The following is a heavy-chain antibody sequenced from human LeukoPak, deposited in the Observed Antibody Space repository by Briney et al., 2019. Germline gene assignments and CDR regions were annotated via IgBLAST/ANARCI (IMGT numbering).Heavy chain of an antibody. J-gene: IGHJ3*02. Sequence: SETLSLTCTVSGGSISSTFDYWGWIRQPPGKGLEWIGSIYYSGNTFYNPSLKSQVIISVDTSKNQFSLKLSSVTAADTAVYYCARQIIAVNAFDIWGQGTMVTVSS. D-gene: IGHD2/OR15-2a*01. V-gene: IGHV4-39*01. CDR2: IYYSGNT. CDR1: GGSISSTFDY. CDR3: ARQIIAVNAFDI.